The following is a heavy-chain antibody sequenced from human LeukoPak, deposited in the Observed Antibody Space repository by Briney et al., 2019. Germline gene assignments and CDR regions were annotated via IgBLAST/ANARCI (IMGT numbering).Heavy chain of an antibody. CDR3: ARDGDSSGYYHYYYYMDV. J-gene: IGHJ6*03. CDR2: ISSSSSYI. D-gene: IGHD3-22*01. Sequence: GGSLRLSCAASGFTFSSYSMNWVRQAPGKGLEWVSSISSSSSYIYYADSVKGRFTISRDNAKNSLYLQMNSLRAEDTAVYYCARDGDSSGYYHYYYYMDVWGKGTTVTVSS. V-gene: IGHV3-21*01. CDR1: GFTFSSYS.